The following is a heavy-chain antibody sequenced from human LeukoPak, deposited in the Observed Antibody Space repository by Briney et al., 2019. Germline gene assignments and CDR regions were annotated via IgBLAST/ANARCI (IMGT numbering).Heavy chain of an antibody. Sequence: GGSPRLSCAASGFTFSSYWMHWVRQVPGKGLVWVSRINSDGSIISYADSVKGRFTISRDNAKNTLYLQMNSLRAEDTAVYYCARDESPITMVRGFDSWGQGTLVTVSS. CDR3: ARDESPITMVRGFDS. CDR2: INSDGSII. D-gene: IGHD3-10*01. CDR1: GFTFSSYW. J-gene: IGHJ4*02. V-gene: IGHV3-74*01.